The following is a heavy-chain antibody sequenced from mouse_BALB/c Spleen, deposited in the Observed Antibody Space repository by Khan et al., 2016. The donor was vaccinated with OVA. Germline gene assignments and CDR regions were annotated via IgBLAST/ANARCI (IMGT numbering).Heavy chain of an antibody. V-gene: IGHV1-37*01. CDR2: INPYNGGT. D-gene: IGHD2-13*01. CDR3: VRSAAYGDYVEAWFTY. Sequence: EVQLQQSGPELVKPGASMKISCKASGYSFTGYTMNWVKQRHGKNLEWIGLINPYNGGTTYSQKFKGKGTLTVDRSSSTAYMELLSLTYEDSAVYYCVRSAAYGDYVEAWFTYWGQGTLVTVSA. J-gene: IGHJ3*01. CDR1: GYSFTGYT.